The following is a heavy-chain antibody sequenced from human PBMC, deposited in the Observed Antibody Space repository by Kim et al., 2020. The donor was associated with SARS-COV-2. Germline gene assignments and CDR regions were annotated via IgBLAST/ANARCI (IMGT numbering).Heavy chain of an antibody. Sequence: VGSLRLSCAASGFTFSSYAMHWVRQAPGKGLEWVAVISYDGSNKYYADSVKGRFTISRDNSKNTLYLQMNSLRAEDTAVYYCARDRGDYDILTGYYLLDACDIWGQGTMVTVSS. CDR3: ARDRGDYDILTGYYLLDACDI. D-gene: IGHD3-9*01. CDR1: GFTFSSYA. J-gene: IGHJ3*02. V-gene: IGHV3-30-3*01. CDR2: ISYDGSNK.